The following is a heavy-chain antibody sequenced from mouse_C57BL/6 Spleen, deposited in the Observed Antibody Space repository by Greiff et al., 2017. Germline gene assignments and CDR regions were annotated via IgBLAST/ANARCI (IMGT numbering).Heavy chain of an antibody. D-gene: IGHD3-2*02. CDR3: ARQSSGNFDY. CDR2: ISNGGGST. Sequence: EVPGVESGGGLVQPGGSLKLSCAASGFTFSDYYMYWVRQTPEKRLEWVAYISNGGGSTYYPDTVKGRFTISRDNAKNTLYLQMSRLKSEDTAMYYCARQSSGNFDYWGQGTTLTVSS. CDR1: GFTFSDYY. J-gene: IGHJ2*01. V-gene: IGHV5-12*01.